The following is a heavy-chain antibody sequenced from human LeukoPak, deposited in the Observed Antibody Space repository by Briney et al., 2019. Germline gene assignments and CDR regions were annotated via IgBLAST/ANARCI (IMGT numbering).Heavy chain of an antibody. D-gene: IGHD1-20*01. J-gene: IGHJ4*02. CDR3: ARDLTGTTRFDY. V-gene: IGHV4-39*07. Sequence: SETLSLTCTVSGGSISSSSYYWGWIRQPPGKGLEWIGSIYYSGSTYYNPSLKSRVTISVDTSKNQFSLKLSSVTAADTAVYYCARDLTGTTRFDYWGQGTLVTVSS. CDR2: IYYSGST. CDR1: GGSISSSSYY.